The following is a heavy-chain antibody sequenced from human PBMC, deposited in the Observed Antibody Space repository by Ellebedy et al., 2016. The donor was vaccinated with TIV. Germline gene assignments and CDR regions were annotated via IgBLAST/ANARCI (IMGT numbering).Heavy chain of an antibody. J-gene: IGHJ1*01. V-gene: IGHV1-69*10. Sequence: ASVKDSCKASGYTFTSYYIHWLRQAPGQGLEWMGGIITLVGLSNYAENFQGRVTITADTTTITAYMELISLTSDDTTVYYCTRVDSSRWYKPEFTHWGQGTLVIVSS. CDR3: TRVDSSRWYKPEFTH. D-gene: IGHD6-13*01. CDR2: IITLVGLS. CDR1: GYTFTSYY.